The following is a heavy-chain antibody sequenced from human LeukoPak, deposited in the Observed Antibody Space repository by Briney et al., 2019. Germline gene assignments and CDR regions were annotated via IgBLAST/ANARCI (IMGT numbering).Heavy chain of an antibody. V-gene: IGHV1-8*01. J-gene: IGHJ4*02. D-gene: IGHD1-26*01. CDR1: GYTFTSYD. CDR2: MNPNSGNT. Sequence: GASVKVSCKASGYTFTSYDINWVRQATGQGLEWMGWMNPNSGNTGYAQKFQGRVTMTRNTSISTAYMELSSLRSEDTAVYYCAKAASATTRYFDYWGQGTLVTVSS. CDR3: AKAASATTRYFDY.